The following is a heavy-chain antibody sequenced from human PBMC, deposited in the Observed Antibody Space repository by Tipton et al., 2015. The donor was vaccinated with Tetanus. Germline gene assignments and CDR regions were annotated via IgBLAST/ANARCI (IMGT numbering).Heavy chain of an antibody. Sequence: SLRLSCAASGFTFNSYGMHWVRQAPGKGLEWVAVISYDGRNKYYADSMKGRFTIFRDNSKNTLYLQMNSLRADDTAVYYCTRDRDWTLDVWGQGTTVTVSS. CDR2: ISYDGRNK. V-gene: IGHV3-30*03. CDR3: TRDRDWTLDV. CDR1: GFTFNSYG. D-gene: IGHD1-1*01. J-gene: IGHJ6*02.